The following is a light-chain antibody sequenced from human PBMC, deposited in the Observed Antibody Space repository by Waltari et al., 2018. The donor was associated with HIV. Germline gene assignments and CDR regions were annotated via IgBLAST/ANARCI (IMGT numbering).Light chain of an antibody. J-gene: IGLJ2*01. CDR3: CSYAGSYPVV. Sequence: QSALTQPRSVSGSPGQSVTISCTGTSSDVRVYTFVSWYQQHPGKAPKLMIYDVSKRPSGVPDRFSGSNSGNTASLTISGLQAEEEADYYCCSYAGSYPVVFGGGTKLTVL. CDR1: SSDVRVYTF. CDR2: DVS. V-gene: IGLV2-11*01.